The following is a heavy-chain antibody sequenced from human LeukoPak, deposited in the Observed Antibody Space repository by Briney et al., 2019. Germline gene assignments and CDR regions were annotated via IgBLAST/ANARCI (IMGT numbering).Heavy chain of an antibody. CDR2: IGIDSGNT. CDR3: ARDHNYAFDN. V-gene: IGHV3-48*01. CDR1: GFPFIEYS. J-gene: IGHJ4*02. Sequence: GGSLRLSCTASGFPFIEYSMNWVRQVPGKGLEWIAYIGIDSGNTKYADSVRGRFTITADKAKNSLYLQMNSLRVEDTAVYYCARDHNYAFDNWGQGTLVSVAS. D-gene: IGHD1-1*01.